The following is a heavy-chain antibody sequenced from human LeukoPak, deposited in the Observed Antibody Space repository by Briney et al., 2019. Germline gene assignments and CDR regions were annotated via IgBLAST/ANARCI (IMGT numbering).Heavy chain of an antibody. CDR3: ARDSDTAMVDY. CDR1: GFTFSSYG. CDR2: IRYDGSNK. Sequence: PGRSLRLSCAASGFTFSSYGMHWVRQAPGKGLEWVAVIRYDGSNKYYADSVKGRFTISRDNSKNTLYLQMNSLRAEDTAVYYCARDSDTAMVDYWGQGTLVTVSS. D-gene: IGHD5-18*01. V-gene: IGHV3-33*01. J-gene: IGHJ4*02.